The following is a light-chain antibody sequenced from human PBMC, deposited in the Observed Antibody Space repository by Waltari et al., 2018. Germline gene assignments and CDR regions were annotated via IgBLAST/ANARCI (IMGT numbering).Light chain of an antibody. J-gene: IGKJ5*01. CDR1: QAISSS. V-gene: IGKV1D-13*01. CDR2: DAS. CDR3: QQFYNYPPT. Sequence: AIQLTQSPPSLSASVGDRVTIACRASQAISSSLVWYQQKPGKAPKRLIYDASTLENGVPSRFGGSGSGTDFTLTISSLQPEDFSTYHCQQFYNYPPTFGQGTRLEIK.